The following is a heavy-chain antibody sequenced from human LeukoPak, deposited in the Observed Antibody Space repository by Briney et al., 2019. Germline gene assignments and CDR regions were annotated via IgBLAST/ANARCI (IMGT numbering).Heavy chain of an antibody. CDR2: ISYDGSNK. J-gene: IGHJ4*02. CDR3: AKIDASSSWYSDY. V-gene: IGHV3-30*18. CDR1: GFTFSSYG. D-gene: IGHD6-13*01. Sequence: GGSLRLSCAASGFTFSSYGMHWVRQAPGKGLEWVAVISYDGSNKYYADSVKGRFTISRDNSKNTLYLQMNSLRAEDTAVYYCAKIDASSSWYSDYWGQGTLVAVSS.